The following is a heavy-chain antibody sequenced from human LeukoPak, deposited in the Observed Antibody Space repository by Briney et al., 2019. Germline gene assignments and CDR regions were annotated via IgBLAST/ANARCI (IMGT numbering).Heavy chain of an antibody. Sequence: PSETLSLTCTVSGGSISSYYWSWIRQPAGKGLEWIGRIYTSGSTNYNTSLKSRVTISVDTSKNQFSLKLSSVTAADTAVYYCASGYISSWYYFDFWGLGTLVTVSS. J-gene: IGHJ4*02. CDR3: ASGYISSWYYFDF. D-gene: IGHD6-13*01. V-gene: IGHV4-4*07. CDR2: IYTSGST. CDR1: GGSISSYY.